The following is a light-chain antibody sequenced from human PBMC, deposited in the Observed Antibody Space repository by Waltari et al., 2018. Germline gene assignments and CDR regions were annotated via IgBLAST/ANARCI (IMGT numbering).Light chain of an antibody. CDR2: DVC. Sequence: QSALTQPASVSGSPGQSITISCTGTSGDVGGYNYVSWFQQHPGNVPKLIISDVCNRRSRVSCRFSGSKSGNTASLTISGLQAEDEASYYCASYTNSDSEVFGGGTKVTVL. CDR1: SGDVGGYNY. V-gene: IGLV2-14*01. CDR3: ASYTNSDSEV. J-gene: IGLJ3*02.